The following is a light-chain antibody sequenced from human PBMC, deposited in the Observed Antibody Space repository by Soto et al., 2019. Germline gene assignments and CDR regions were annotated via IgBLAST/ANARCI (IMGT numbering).Light chain of an antibody. CDR1: SSDVGSYNL. V-gene: IGLV2-23*03. CDR2: EGS. CDR3: CSFAGSNTFV. J-gene: IGLJ1*01. Sequence: QSALTQPASVSGSPGQSITLSCTGTSSDVGSYNLVSWYQQHPGKASKLMIYEGSKRPSGVSNRFSGSKSGNTASLTISGLQAEDEADYYCCSFAGSNTFVFGTGTKLTVL.